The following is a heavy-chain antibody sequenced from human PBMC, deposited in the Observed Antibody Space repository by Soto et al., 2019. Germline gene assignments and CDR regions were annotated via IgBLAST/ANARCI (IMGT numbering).Heavy chain of an antibody. CDR1: GGTFSSYA. Sequence: SVKVSCKASGGTFSSYAISWVRQAPGQGLEWMGGIIPIFGTANYAQKFQGRVTITADESTSTAYMELSRLRSEDTAVYYCASGSGYYDSSGYYYYYYYGMDVWGQGTTVTVSS. V-gene: IGHV1-69*13. D-gene: IGHD3-22*01. CDR3: ASGSGYYDSSGYYYYYYYGMDV. J-gene: IGHJ6*02. CDR2: IIPIFGTA.